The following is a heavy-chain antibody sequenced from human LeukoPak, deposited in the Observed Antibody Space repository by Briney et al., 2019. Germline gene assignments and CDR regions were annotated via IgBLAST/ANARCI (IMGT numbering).Heavy chain of an antibody. V-gene: IGHV3-11*01. Sequence: PGGSLRLSCAASGFTFSDYYMSRIRQAPGKGLEWISYISSSSSIIYYADSVKGRFTISRDNAKSSLYLQMNSLTAEDTAVYYCVRDHTRLGYSSIWHYFDSWGQGTLVIVSS. J-gene: IGHJ4*02. CDR3: VRDHTRLGYSSIWHYFDS. CDR1: GFTFSDYY. D-gene: IGHD6-13*01. CDR2: ISSSSSII.